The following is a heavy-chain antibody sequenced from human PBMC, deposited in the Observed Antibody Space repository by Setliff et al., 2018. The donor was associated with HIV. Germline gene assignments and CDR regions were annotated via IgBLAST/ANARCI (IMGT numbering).Heavy chain of an antibody. Sequence: PSETLSLTCTVSGGSIRSFFWSWIRQPPGKGLEWIGHIYTSGSTNYNPSLKSRVTMSVDTSKNLFSLNLSSVTAADTAVYYCALDPGYRRDYWGQGTLVTVSS. J-gene: IGHJ4*02. CDR3: ALDPGYRRDY. CDR1: GGSIRSFF. V-gene: IGHV4-4*08. CDR2: IYTSGST. D-gene: IGHD5-12*01.